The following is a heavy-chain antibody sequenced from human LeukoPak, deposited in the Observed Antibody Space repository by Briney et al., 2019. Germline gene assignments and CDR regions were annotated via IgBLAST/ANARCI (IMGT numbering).Heavy chain of an antibody. CDR3: ARTIGYCSGGSCYPEYFQH. CDR2: ISSSGSTI. Sequence: GGSLRLSCAASGFTFSDYYMSWIRQAPGKGLEWVSYISSSGSTICYADSVKGRFTISRDNAKNSLYLQMNSLRAEDTAVYYCARTIGYCSGGSCYPEYFQHWGQGTLVTVSS. V-gene: IGHV3-11*04. D-gene: IGHD2-15*01. J-gene: IGHJ1*01. CDR1: GFTFSDYY.